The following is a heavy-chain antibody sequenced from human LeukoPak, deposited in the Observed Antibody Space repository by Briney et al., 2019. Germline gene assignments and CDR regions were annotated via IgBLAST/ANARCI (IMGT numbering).Heavy chain of an antibody. Sequence: GGSLRPSCAASGFTFSSYAVSWVRQAPGKGLEWVSAISGSGGSTYYADSVKGRFTISRDNSKNTLYLQMNSLRAEDTAVYYCAKDFAEDCSSSSCYLEWGFPAGGFDYWGQGTLVTVSS. CDR2: ISGSGGST. CDR3: AKDFAEDCSSSSCYLEWGFPAGGFDY. V-gene: IGHV3-23*01. CDR1: GFTFSSYA. J-gene: IGHJ4*02. D-gene: IGHD2-2*01.